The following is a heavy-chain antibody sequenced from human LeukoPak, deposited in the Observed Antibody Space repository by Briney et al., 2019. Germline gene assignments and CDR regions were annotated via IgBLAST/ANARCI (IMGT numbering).Heavy chain of an antibody. CDR1: GFTLSSYW. CDR2: IKQDGGEN. V-gene: IGHV3-7*03. J-gene: IGHJ4*02. Sequence: PGGSLRLSCAASGFTLSSYWMNWVRQAPGKGREWVANIKQDGGENYYVDSVKGRFTISRDNAKSSLYLQMSSPRAEDTAVYYCARIPDYGGFFDYWGRGTPVTVSS. CDR3: ARIPDYGGFFDY. D-gene: IGHD4-23*01.